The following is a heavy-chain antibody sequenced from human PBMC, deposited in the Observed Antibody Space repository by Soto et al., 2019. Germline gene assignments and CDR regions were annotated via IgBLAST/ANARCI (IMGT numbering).Heavy chain of an antibody. Sequence: GGSLRLACAASGFTFSSYAMSWVRQAPGKGLEWVSAISGSGGSTYYADSVKGRFTISRDNSKNTLYLQMNSLRAKDTAVYYCAKAYPPRSSGWPNYFDYWGQGTLVTVSS. J-gene: IGHJ4*02. CDR3: AKAYPPRSSGWPNYFDY. V-gene: IGHV3-23*01. CDR1: GFTFSSYA. D-gene: IGHD6-19*01. CDR2: ISGSGGST.